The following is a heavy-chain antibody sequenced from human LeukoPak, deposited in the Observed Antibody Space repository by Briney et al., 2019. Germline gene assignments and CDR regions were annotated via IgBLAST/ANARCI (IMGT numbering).Heavy chain of an antibody. CDR2: ISSSGSTI. CDR3: ARVLREWLLFGWFDP. V-gene: IGHV3-11*01. CDR1: GFTFSDYY. J-gene: IGHJ5*02. Sequence: PGGSLRLSCAASGFTFSDYYMSWLRQAPGKGLEWLSYISSSGSTIYYADSVKGRFTISRDNAKNSLYLQMNSLRAEDTAVYYCARVLREWLLFGWFDPWGQGTLVTVSS. D-gene: IGHD3-3*01.